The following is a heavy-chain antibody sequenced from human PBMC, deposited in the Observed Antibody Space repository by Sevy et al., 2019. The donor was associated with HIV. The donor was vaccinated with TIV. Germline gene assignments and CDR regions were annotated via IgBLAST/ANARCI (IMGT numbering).Heavy chain of an antibody. CDR3: ARGSRGTFGS. V-gene: IGHV3-74*01. J-gene: IGHJ4*02. CDR2: INTDGKII. CDR1: GFTFRSYN. D-gene: IGHD1-26*01. Sequence: GGSLRLSCAASGFTFRSYNMNWVRQPPGKGLVWVSHINTDGKIIRYADSVKGRFTTSRDNAKNTLYLQMNSLRAEDTAVYYCARGSRGTFGSWGQGTLVTVSS.